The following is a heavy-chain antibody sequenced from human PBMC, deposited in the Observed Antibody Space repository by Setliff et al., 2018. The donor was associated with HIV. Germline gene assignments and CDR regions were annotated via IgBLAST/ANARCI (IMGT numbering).Heavy chain of an antibody. Sequence: ASVKVSCKVSGYTLTEVSIHWVRQAPGKGLEWMGGFDPEDDETVYAQKFQGRVTMTEDTSTDTAYMELSSLTSEDTAMYYCATSGFYDILTGPTPGVFDIWGQGTMVTVSS. V-gene: IGHV1-24*01. J-gene: IGHJ3*02. CDR2: FDPEDDET. D-gene: IGHD3-9*01. CDR3: ATSGFYDILTGPTPGVFDI. CDR1: GYTLTEVS.